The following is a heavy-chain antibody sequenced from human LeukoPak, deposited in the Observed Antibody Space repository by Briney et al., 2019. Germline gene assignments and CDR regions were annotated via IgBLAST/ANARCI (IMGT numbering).Heavy chain of an antibody. CDR3: AKTGQTNYYGRLWEDAFDI. Sequence: GGSLRLSCAASGFTFSDYHMSWIRQAPGKGLEWVSAISGSGGSTYYADSVKGRFTISRDNSKNTLYLQMNSLRAEDTAVYYCAKTGQTNYYGRLWEDAFDIWGQGTMVTVSS. D-gene: IGHD3-10*01. CDR1: GFTFSDYH. CDR2: ISGSGGST. J-gene: IGHJ3*02. V-gene: IGHV3-23*01.